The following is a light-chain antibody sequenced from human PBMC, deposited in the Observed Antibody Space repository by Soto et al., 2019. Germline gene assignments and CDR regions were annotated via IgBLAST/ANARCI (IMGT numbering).Light chain of an antibody. V-gene: IGKV1-5*01. J-gene: IGKJ1*01. CDR2: DAS. CDR3: QQYVFYRGT. Sequence: DFQMTQSPSALSASVGDRVTITCRASQSISGWLAWFQQKPGKAPKLLIYDASSLESGVPSRFSGSGSGTEFTLTITSLQPDDFATYYCQQYVFYRGTFGQGTKVEIK. CDR1: QSISGW.